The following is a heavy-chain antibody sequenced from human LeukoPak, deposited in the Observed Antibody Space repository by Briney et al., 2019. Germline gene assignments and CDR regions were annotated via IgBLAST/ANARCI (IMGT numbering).Heavy chain of an antibody. Sequence: ASVKVSCKASGYTFTSYYMHWVRQAPGQGLGWMGIINPSGGSTSYAQKFQGRVTMTRDMSTSTVYMELSSLRSEDTAVYYCASASGSYYYFDYWGQGTLVTVSS. CDR3: ASASGSYYYFDY. V-gene: IGHV1-46*01. J-gene: IGHJ4*02. CDR2: INPSGGST. CDR1: GYTFTSYY. D-gene: IGHD1-26*01.